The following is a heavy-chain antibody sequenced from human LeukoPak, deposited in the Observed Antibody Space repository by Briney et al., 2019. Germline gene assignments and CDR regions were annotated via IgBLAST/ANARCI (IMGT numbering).Heavy chain of an antibody. Sequence: GASVKVSCKASGYTFTGHYMHWVRQAPGQGLEWMGWINPNSGGTNYAQKFQGRVTMTRDTSISTAYMELSRLRSDDTAVYYCARDLQYYDFWSGYFPYYYYYMDVWGKGTTVTVSS. CDR2: INPNSGGT. J-gene: IGHJ6*03. V-gene: IGHV1-2*02. CDR1: GYTFTGHY. CDR3: ARDLQYYDFWSGYFPYYYYYMDV. D-gene: IGHD3-3*01.